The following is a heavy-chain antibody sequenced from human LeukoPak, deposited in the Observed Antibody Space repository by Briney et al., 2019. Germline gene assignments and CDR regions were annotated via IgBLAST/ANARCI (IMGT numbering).Heavy chain of an antibody. CDR2: ISGSGSNT. CDR1: GFTFSTYG. Sequence: GGSLRLSCAASGFTFSTYGMNWVRQAPGNGLEWVSAISGSGSNTYYADSVKGRFSISRDNSKNIVYLQMNTLRAEDTAIYYCAKFGIVGATIGFDYWGQGTLVTVSS. CDR3: AKFGIVGATIGFDY. V-gene: IGHV3-23*01. D-gene: IGHD1-26*01. J-gene: IGHJ4*02.